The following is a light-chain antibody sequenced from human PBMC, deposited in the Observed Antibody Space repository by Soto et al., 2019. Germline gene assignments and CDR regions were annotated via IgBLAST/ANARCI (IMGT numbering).Light chain of an antibody. J-gene: IGKJ1*01. CDR1: QSVSRN. CDR3: QQYNNWPQT. Sequence: EIVFTQSPATLSLSPGERATLSCRATQSVSRNLLAWYQQKPGQAPRLLIYGASTRATGILARFSGSGSGTEFTLTISSLQYEDFAVYYCQQYNNWPQTFGQGTKV. V-gene: IGKV3-15*01. CDR2: GAS.